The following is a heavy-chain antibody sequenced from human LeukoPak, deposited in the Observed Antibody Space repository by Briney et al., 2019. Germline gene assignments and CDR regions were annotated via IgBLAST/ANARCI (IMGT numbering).Heavy chain of an antibody. CDR2: IYYSGST. J-gene: IGHJ2*01. V-gene: IGHV4-59*01. CDR3: ARNLVPHEWYFDL. Sequence: SETLSLTCTVSGGSISSYYWSWIRQPPGKGLEWIGYIYYSGSTNYNPSLKSRVTISVDTSKNQFSLRLSSMTAADTAVYYCARNLVPHEWYFDLWGRGTLVTGSS. CDR1: GGSISSYY. D-gene: IGHD3-16*01.